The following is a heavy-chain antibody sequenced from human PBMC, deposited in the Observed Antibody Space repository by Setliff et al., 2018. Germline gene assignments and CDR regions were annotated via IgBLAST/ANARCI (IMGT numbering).Heavy chain of an antibody. V-gene: IGHV4-59*11. D-gene: IGHD5-12*01. CDR2: IHFSGTT. CDR1: DGSSSSHY. CDR3: ARNPDFLQYSFDL. Sequence: SETLSLTCTVSDGSSSSHYWSWIRQPPGKGPEWIGYIHFSGTTNYNPSLKSRVTLSLDTSKNQFSLELSSVTAADTAMYYCARNPDFLQYSFDLWGRGTLVTVSS. J-gene: IGHJ2*01.